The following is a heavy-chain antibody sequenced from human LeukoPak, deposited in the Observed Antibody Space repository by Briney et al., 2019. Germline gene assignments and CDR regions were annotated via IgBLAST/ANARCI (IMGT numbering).Heavy chain of an antibody. D-gene: IGHD2-21*02. J-gene: IGHJ4*02. CDR3: ARWWSCGGDCYLLDS. CDR1: GDSISGYY. CDR2: VLYSGST. Sequence: SETLSLTCTVSGDSISGYYWSWIRQPPAKGLEWIGHVLYSGSTTYDPSLKGRVTISLDTSKNQFSLKLSSVTAADTAVYYCARWWSCGGDCYLLDSWGQGTLVTVSS. V-gene: IGHV4-59*01.